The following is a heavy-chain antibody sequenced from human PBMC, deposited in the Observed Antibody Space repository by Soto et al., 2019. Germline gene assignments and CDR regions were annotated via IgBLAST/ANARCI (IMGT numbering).Heavy chain of an antibody. V-gene: IGHV4-30-4*01. J-gene: IGHJ4*02. CDR2: TYYGGST. Sequence: PSETLSLTCTVSGASISRGNYYWTWIRQPPGKGLEWLGYTYYGGSTSYNPSLQSRVAISVDTSKNQFSLRLNSLTAADTAVYFCARDVCPAYYGSGSPFDKWGQGALVTVSS. CDR1: GASISRGNYY. D-gene: IGHD3-10*01. CDR3: ARDVCPAYYGSGSPFDK.